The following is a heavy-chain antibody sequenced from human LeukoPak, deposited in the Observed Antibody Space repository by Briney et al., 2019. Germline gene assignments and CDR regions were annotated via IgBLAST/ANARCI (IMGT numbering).Heavy chain of an antibody. Sequence: SETLSLTCTVSGGSISSYYWSWIRQPPGKGLERIGYIYYSGSTNYNPSLKSRVTISVDTSKNQFSLKLSSVTAADTAVYYCARVGSYSNYYFDYWGQGTLVTVSS. CDR1: GGSISSYY. D-gene: IGHD4-11*01. V-gene: IGHV4-59*01. CDR3: ARVGSYSNYYFDY. CDR2: IYYSGST. J-gene: IGHJ4*02.